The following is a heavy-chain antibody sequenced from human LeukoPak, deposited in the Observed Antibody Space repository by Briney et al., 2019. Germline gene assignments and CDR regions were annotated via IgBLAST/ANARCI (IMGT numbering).Heavy chain of an antibody. J-gene: IGHJ4*02. D-gene: IGHD4-17*01. CDR3: ARDPYGDYDTLIDY. Sequence: ASVKVSCKASGGTFSSYAISWVRQAPGQGLEWMGRIIPILGIANYAQKFQGRVTITADKSTSTAYMELSSLRSEDTAVYYCARDPYGDYDTLIDYWGQGILVTVSS. CDR1: GGTFSSYA. CDR2: IIPILGIA. V-gene: IGHV1-69*04.